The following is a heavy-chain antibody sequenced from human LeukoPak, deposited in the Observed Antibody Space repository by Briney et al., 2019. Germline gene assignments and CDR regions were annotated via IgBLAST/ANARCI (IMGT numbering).Heavy chain of an antibody. D-gene: IGHD1-26*01. J-gene: IGHJ3*02. Sequence: PGGSLRLSCAASGFTFSSYSMNWVRQAPGKGLEWVSSISSSSSYIYYADSVKGRFTISRDNAKNSLYLQMNSLRAEDTAVYYCARVGRSGSYSGNDAFDIWGQGTMVTVSS. CDR3: ARVGRSGSYSGNDAFDI. CDR2: ISSSSSYI. V-gene: IGHV3-21*01. CDR1: GFTFSSYS.